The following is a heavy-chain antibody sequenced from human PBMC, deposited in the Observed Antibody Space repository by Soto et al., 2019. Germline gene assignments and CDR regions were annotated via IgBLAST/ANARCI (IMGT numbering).Heavy chain of an antibody. V-gene: IGHV3-23*01. CDR1: GFTFSSYA. CDR3: ATDLVAWLVPVHPFDY. CDR2: ISGSGGST. J-gene: IGHJ4*02. D-gene: IGHD6-19*01. Sequence: EVQLLESGGGLVQPGGSLRLSCAASGFTFSSYAMSWVRQAPGKGLAWVSAISGSGGSTYYADSVQGRFTISRDNSKNTLYLQMNSLRAEDTAVYYGATDLVAWLVPVHPFDYWGQGTLVTVSS.